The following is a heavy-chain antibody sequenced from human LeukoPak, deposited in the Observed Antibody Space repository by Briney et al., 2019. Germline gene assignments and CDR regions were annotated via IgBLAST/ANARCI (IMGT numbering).Heavy chain of an antibody. D-gene: IGHD3-9*01. J-gene: IGHJ4*02. CDR1: GFTFSSYG. CDR2: ISGSGGST. V-gene: IGHV3-23*01. CDR3: AKDHGYDILTGYHDY. Sequence: GGSLRLSCAASGFTFSSYGMTWVRQAPGKGLEWVSAISGSGGSTYYADSVKGRFTISRDNSKNTLYLQMNSLRAEDTAVYYCAKDHGYDILTGYHDYWGQGTLVTVSS.